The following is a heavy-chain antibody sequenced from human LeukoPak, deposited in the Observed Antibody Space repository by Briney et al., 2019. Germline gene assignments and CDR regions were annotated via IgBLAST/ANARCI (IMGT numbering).Heavy chain of an antibody. Sequence: GGSLRLSCAASGFTFSSYGMSWVRQAPGKGLEWVSAISGSGGSTFYADSVKGRFTISRDNSKNTLYLQMNSLRAEDTAVYYCARVSTLGSAFDLWGPGTMVTVSS. J-gene: IGHJ3*01. CDR1: GFTFSSYG. V-gene: IGHV3-23*01. D-gene: IGHD2/OR15-2a*01. CDR3: ARVSTLGSAFDL. CDR2: ISGSGGST.